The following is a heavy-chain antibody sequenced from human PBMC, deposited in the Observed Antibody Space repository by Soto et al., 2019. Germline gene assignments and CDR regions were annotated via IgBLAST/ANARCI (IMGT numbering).Heavy chain of an antibody. D-gene: IGHD3-3*01. CDR1: GGSISSKDW. Sequence: QVQLQESGPGLMKPSETLSLTCVVSGGSISSKDWWTWVRQPPGKGLEWIGKMYHSGGADYSPSLKNRVTIFADSSKKHFSLKLSAVTAADTAVYYCATGNVDSMLEYWGQGTQVTVSS. J-gene: IGHJ4*02. V-gene: IGHV4-4*02. CDR2: MYHSGGA. CDR3: ATGNVDSMLEY.